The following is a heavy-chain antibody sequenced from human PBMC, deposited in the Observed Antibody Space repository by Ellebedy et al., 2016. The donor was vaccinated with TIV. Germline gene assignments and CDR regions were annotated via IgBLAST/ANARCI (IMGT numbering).Heavy chain of an antibody. J-gene: IGHJ2*01. CDR2: MSGRDDVT. Sequence: GGSLRLXCTASGFPFSTFDMSWVRQAPGKGLEWVSFMSGRDDVTVYADSVRGRFIISRDYSLQMNSLRVEDTALYYCVKGGNGWFWYFDLWGHGTLLTVSS. D-gene: IGHD6-19*01. V-gene: IGHV3-23*01. CDR1: GFPFSTFD. CDR3: VKGGNGWFWYFDL.